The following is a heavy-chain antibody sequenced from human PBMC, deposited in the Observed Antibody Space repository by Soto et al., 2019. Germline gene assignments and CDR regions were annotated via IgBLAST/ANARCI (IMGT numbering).Heavy chain of an antibody. CDR3: ARGRYGDY. Sequence: QVHLVQSGAEVKKPGASVKVSCQASGYAFTTYGITWVRQAPGQGLEWMGWISAHNGNTNYAQKLQGRVTVTRDTPTSTAYMELRSPISDDTAVYYCARGRYGDYWGQGALVTVSS. J-gene: IGHJ4*02. CDR2: ISAHNGNT. D-gene: IGHD1-1*01. CDR1: GYAFTTYG. V-gene: IGHV1-18*01.